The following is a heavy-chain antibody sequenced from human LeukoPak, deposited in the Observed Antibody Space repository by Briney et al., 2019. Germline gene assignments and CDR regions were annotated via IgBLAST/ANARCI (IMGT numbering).Heavy chain of an antibody. D-gene: IGHD1-26*01. CDR2: IYYSGST. Sequence: PSETLSLTCTVSGGPISSYYWSWIRQPPGKGLEWIGSIYYSGSTIYNPSLKSRVTMSVDTSKNQFSLRLSSVTAADTAVYYCARESGGADRWGQGTLVTVSS. V-gene: IGHV4-59*01. CDR3: ARESGGADR. J-gene: IGHJ5*02. CDR1: GGPISSYY.